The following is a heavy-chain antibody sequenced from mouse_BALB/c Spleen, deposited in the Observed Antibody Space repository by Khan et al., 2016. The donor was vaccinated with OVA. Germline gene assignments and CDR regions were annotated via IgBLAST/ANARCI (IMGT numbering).Heavy chain of an antibody. Sequence: QVQLKQSGAELVRPGASVKLSCRTSGYTFTNYWIHWVKQRSGQGLEWIARIYPGTDNTNYNQKLKDKATMTADRSSSTAYMQLSSLKSEDSAVNFCAREECLYWFDYWGQGTTLTVSS. CDR2: IYPGTDNT. V-gene: IGHV1-76*01. D-gene: IGHD4-1*01. CDR1: GYTFTNYW. J-gene: IGHJ2*01. CDR3: AREECLYWFDY.